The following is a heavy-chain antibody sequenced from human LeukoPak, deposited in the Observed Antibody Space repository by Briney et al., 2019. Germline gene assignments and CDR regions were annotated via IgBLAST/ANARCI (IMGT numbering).Heavy chain of an antibody. V-gene: IGHV4-39*07. J-gene: IGHJ5*02. CDR2: AYYTGST. Sequence: RASETLSLTCTVSGDSISSSSYYWGWIRQPPGKGLEWIGNAYYTGSTFINPSLRSRVAISLDTSKNQFSLKLNSVTAADTAVYYCARDRRRELPLCWFDPWGQGTLVTVSS. D-gene: IGHD1-26*01. CDR3: ARDRRRELPLCWFDP. CDR1: GDSISSSSYY.